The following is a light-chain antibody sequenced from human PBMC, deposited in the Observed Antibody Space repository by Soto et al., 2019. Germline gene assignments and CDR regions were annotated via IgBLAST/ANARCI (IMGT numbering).Light chain of an antibody. CDR3: QKYDRAPAA. CDR2: AAS. Sequence: DIQVTQSPSSLSAAPGDRITITCRASQDIRKFLAWYQQKPGKVPHLLIYAASTLRPGVPSRFSGNASGTDFTLTIASLQPEDGATDYCQKYDRAPAAFGQGTKVDI. J-gene: IGKJ1*01. CDR1: QDIRKF. V-gene: IGKV1-27*01.